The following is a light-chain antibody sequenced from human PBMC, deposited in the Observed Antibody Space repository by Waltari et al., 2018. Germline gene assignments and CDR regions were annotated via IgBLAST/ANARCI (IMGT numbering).Light chain of an antibody. V-gene: IGKV3-20*01. CDR3: QQYGSSPRT. CDR1: QSVSR. Sequence: EIVLTQSPGTLSLSPGERATLSCRASQSVSRRAWYQQKPGQAPRLLIYDASSRATGIPDRFSGGGSGTDFTLTISRLEPEDFAVYFCQQYGSSPRTFGQGTTVETK. J-gene: IGKJ1*01. CDR2: DAS.